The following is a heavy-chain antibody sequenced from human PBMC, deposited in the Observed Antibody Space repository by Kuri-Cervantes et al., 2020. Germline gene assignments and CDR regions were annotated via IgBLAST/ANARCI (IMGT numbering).Heavy chain of an antibody. CDR2: ISWKSGNI. J-gene: IGHJ6*02. CDR3: AKTAGSGTYLSGGYGMDV. V-gene: IGHV3-9*01. CDR1: GFTFVDYA. Sequence: GGSLRLSCAASGFTFVDYAMHWGRQAPGKGLEWVSGISWKSGNIVYAESVKGRFTISRDNAKNSLYLQMNSLRAEDTALYYCAKTAGSGTYLSGGYGMDVWGQGTTVTVSS. D-gene: IGHD3-10*01.